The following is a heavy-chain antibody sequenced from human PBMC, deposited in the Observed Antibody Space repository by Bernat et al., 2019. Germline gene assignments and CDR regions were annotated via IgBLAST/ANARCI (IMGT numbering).Heavy chain of an antibody. J-gene: IGHJ4*02. D-gene: IGHD1-1*01. V-gene: IGHV3-74*01. CDR3: VRDPNRKLDY. CDR2: FNSDGTTT. CDR1: GFTFSSYA. Sequence: EVQLLESGGGLVQPGGSLRLSCAASGFTFSSYAMSWVRQAPGKGLVWVSRFNSDGTTTNYADSVKGRFTMSRDNAKNTVYLQMNSLRAEDTAVYYCVRDPNRKLDYWGQGTQVTVSP.